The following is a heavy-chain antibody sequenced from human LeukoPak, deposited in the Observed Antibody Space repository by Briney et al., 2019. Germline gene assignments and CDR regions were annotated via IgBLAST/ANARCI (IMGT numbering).Heavy chain of an antibody. D-gene: IGHD4-23*01. V-gene: IGHV1-3*01. J-gene: IGHJ4*02. CDR1: GYTFTSYA. CDR2: INAGNGNT. CDR3: ARFVSHLRAFDYGGNFQDY. Sequence: ASVKVSCKASGYTFTSYAMHWVRQAPGQRLEWMGWINAGNGNTKYSQKFQGRVTMTRDTSTSTVYMELSSLRSEDTAVYYCARFVSHLRAFDYGGNFQDYWGQGTLVTVSS.